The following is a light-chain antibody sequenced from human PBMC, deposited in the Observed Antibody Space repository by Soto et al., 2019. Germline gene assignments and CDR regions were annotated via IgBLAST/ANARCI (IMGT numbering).Light chain of an antibody. CDR1: QSASSSY. CDR3: RQYGGSPPYP. J-gene: IGKJ2*01. CDR2: GAS. Sequence: EIVVTQSPGTLSLSPGERATLSCRASQSASSSYLAWFQQKPGQAPRLLIYGASNRATGIPDRFSGSGSGKDVTLTISRLQPEDFAVYYCRQYGGSPPYPFGQGTKLEMK. V-gene: IGKV3-20*01.